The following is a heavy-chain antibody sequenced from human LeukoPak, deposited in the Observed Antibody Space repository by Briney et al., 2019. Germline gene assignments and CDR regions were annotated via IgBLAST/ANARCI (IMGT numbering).Heavy chain of an antibody. CDR1: GFTFSNAW. D-gene: IGHD6-13*01. CDR2: IKSKTDGGTT. CDR3: TTDIAAAGTFDY. V-gene: IGHV3-15*01. J-gene: IGHJ4*02. Sequence: GGSLRLSCAASGFTFSNAWMSWVRQAPGKGLEWVGRIKSKTDGGTTDYAAPVKGRFTISRDDSKNTLYLQMNSLKTEDTAVYYCTTDIAAAGTFDYWGQGTLVTVSS.